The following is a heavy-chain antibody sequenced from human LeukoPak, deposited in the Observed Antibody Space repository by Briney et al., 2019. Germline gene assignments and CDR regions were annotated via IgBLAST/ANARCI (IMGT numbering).Heavy chain of an antibody. CDR1: GFTFSDHA. D-gene: IGHD4-11*01. CDR2: IYSGGST. J-gene: IGHJ4*02. V-gene: IGHV3-53*01. CDR3: ARGLDSTVTTFFDY. Sequence: GGSLRLSCAASGFTFSDHAMSWVRQAPGKGLEWVSVIYSGGSTYYADSVKGRFTISRDNSKNTLYLQMNSLRAEDTAVYYCARGLDSTVTTFFDYWGQGTLVTVSS.